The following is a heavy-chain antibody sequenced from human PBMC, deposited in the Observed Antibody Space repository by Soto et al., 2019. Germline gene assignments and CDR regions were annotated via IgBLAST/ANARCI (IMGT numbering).Heavy chain of an antibody. Sequence: SGGSLRLSCAAFGFTLDKYTLGWVRQAPGKGLERVAESFSSGGTQYADSVKGRFTISRDNSRNMVFLQMNGLRVEDTALYYCARDREPDGIWAFDSWGQGALVTVSS. CDR1: GFTLDKYT. CDR3: ARDREPDGIWAFDS. J-gene: IGHJ4*02. D-gene: IGHD3-16*01. V-gene: IGHV3-53*01. CDR2: SFSSGGT.